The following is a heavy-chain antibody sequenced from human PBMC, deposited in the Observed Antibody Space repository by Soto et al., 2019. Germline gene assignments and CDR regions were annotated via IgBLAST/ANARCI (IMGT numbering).Heavy chain of an antibody. D-gene: IGHD2-21*01. CDR2: IYPGGNT. V-gene: IGHV4-30-2*01. Sequence: SETLSLTCAVSGGSISSGHYPWTWIRQPPGKGLEWIGYIYPGGNTYYSPSLKSRVTIALDTSKSPVSLRLNSVTAADTAVYYCARLVGVAISTWGQGTLATVSS. J-gene: IGHJ1*01. CDR1: GGSISSGHYP. CDR3: ARLVGVAIST.